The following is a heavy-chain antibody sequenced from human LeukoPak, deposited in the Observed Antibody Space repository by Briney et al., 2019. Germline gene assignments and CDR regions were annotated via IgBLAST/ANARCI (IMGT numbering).Heavy chain of an antibody. J-gene: IGHJ5*01. D-gene: IGHD3-3*01. CDR1: TRYFTNYW. V-gene: IGHV3-74*01. CDR3: GTSRWSGVVDS. CDR2: IDRDGLKA. Sequence: GGSLRLSCTASTRYFTNYWMHWVRQVPGKGLAWLSRIDRDGLKADYADSVRGRFTISRHNAKSTAYLQMSSLRAEDTAEYYCGTSRWSGVVDSWGQGTLVTVSS.